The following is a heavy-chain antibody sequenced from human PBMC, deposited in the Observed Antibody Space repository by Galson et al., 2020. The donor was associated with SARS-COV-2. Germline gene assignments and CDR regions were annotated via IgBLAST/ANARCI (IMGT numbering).Heavy chain of an antibody. Sequence: SETLSLTCAVSGGSISSSNWWSWVRQPPGKGMEWIGVIYHSGSTNYNPSPKSRVTISADKSKNQFSLKLSSVTAADTAVYYCARDYGGDGANWFDPWGQGALVTVSS. CDR2: IYHSGST. J-gene: IGHJ5*02. V-gene: IGHV4-4*02. CDR3: ARDYGGDGANWFDP. CDR1: GGSISSSNW. D-gene: IGHD3-10*01.